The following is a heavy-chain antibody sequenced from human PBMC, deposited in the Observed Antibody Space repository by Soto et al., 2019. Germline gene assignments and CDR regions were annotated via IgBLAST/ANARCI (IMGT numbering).Heavy chain of an antibody. D-gene: IGHD3-3*01. CDR1: GFTFSSYG. CDR2: ISYDGSNK. CDR3: AKVDYDFWSGSLDF. V-gene: IGHV3-30*18. J-gene: IGHJ6*02. Sequence: PGGSLRLSCAASGFTFSSYGMHWVRQAPGKGLEWVAVISYDGSNKYYADSVKGRFTISRDNSKNTLYLQMNSLRAEDTAVYYCAKVDYDFWSGSLDFWGQGTRVTVSS.